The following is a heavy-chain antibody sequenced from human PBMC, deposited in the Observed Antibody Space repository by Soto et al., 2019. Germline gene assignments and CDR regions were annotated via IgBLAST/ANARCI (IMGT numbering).Heavy chain of an antibody. V-gene: IGHV1-18*01. CDR2: ISAYDGNT. CDR3: ARDVVPAPRSSYYYMDV. CDR1: GYTFTSYG. J-gene: IGHJ6*03. D-gene: IGHD2-2*01. Sequence: ASVKVSCKASGYTFTSYGITWVRQAPGQGLEWMGWISAYDGNTKYAEKVQGRVTMTRDTSASTAYMELSSLRSEDTAVYYCARDVVPAPRSSYYYMDVWGKGTTVTLSS.